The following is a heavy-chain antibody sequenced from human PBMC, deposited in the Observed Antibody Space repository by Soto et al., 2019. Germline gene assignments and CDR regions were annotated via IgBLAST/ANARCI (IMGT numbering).Heavy chain of an antibody. D-gene: IGHD3-10*01. V-gene: IGHV4-34*01. CDR2: INHSGST. J-gene: IGHJ4*02. Sequence: RSLTCAVYGGSFSGYYWSWIRQPPGKGLEWIGEINHSGSTNYNPSLKSRVTISVDTSKNQFSLKLSSVTAADTAVYYCARGAYYYGSGSYYNRALYFDYWGQGTLVTVSS. CDR3: ARGAYYYGSGSYYNRALYFDY. CDR1: GGSFSGYY.